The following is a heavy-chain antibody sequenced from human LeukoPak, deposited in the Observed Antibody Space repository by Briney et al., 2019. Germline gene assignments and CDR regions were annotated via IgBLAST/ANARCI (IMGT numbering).Heavy chain of an antibody. CDR2: INPNSGGT. CDR1: GYTFTGYY. CDR3: AKYVQGGYYYYYMDV. D-gene: IGHD2/OR15-2a*01. Sequence: ASVKVSCKASGYTFTGYYMHWVRQAPGQGLEWMGWINPNSGGTNYAQKFQGRVTMTRDTSISTAYMELSSLRAEDTAVYYCAKYVQGGYYYYYMDVWGKGTTVTVSS. J-gene: IGHJ6*03. V-gene: IGHV1-2*02.